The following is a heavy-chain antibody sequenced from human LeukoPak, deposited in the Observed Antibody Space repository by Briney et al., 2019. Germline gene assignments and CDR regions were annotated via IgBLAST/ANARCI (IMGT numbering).Heavy chain of an antibody. CDR2: IYHSGST. J-gene: IGHJ5*02. D-gene: IGHD3-22*01. V-gene: IGHV4-30-2*01. CDR1: GGSISSGGYY. Sequence: SETLSLTCTVSGGSISSGGYYWSWIRQPPGKGLEWIGYIYHSGSTYYNPSLKSRVTISVDRSKNQFSLKLSSVTAADTAVYYCARLPYYYDSSGWFDPWGQGTLVTVSS. CDR3: ARLPYYYDSSGWFDP.